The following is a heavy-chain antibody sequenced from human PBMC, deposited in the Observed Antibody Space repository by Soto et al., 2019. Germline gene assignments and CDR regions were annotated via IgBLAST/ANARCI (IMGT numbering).Heavy chain of an antibody. Sequence: ASVKVSCKASGYTFTSYGISWVRQGPGQGLEWMGWMSANNGNTNYAQKFQGRVTMTTNTSISTAYMELSSLRSEDTAVYYCARIGVVVVAATYYYYMDVWGKGTTVTVSS. CDR2: MSANNGNT. J-gene: IGHJ6*03. D-gene: IGHD2-15*01. V-gene: IGHV1-18*01. CDR1: GYTFTSYG. CDR3: ARIGVVVVAATYYYYMDV.